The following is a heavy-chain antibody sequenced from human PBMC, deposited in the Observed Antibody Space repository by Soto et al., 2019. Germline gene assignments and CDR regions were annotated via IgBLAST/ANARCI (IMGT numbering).Heavy chain of an antibody. V-gene: IGHV3-7*01. D-gene: IGHD3-10*01. J-gene: IGHJ4*02. CDR3: ARPYGSGSYSKDYFDY. CDR1: GFTFSSYW. CDR2: IKQDGSEK. Sequence: EVQLVESGGGLVQPGGSLRLSCAASGFTFSSYWMSWVRQAPGKGLEWVANIKQDGSEKYYVDSVKGRFTISRDNAKNSLYLQMNSLRAEDTAVYYCARPYGSGSYSKDYFDYWGQGTLVTVSS.